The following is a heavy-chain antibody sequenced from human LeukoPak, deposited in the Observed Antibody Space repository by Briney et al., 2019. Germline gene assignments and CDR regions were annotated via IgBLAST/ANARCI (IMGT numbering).Heavy chain of an antibody. CDR2: IYYSGST. CDR1: GVSISSYY. CDR3: ARVEPLLAYYYGSGSFDI. D-gene: IGHD3-10*01. Sequence: SETLSLTCTVSGVSISSYYWSWIRQPPGKGLEGIGYIYYSGSTNYNPSLKSRVTISVDTSENQFSLQLSSVTAADTAVYYCARVEPLLAYYYGSGSFDIWGQGTMVTVSS. J-gene: IGHJ3*02. V-gene: IGHV4-59*01.